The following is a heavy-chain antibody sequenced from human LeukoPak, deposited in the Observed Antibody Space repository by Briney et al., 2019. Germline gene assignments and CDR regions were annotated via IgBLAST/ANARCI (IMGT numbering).Heavy chain of an antibody. CDR2: IYYSGST. CDR1: GGSISSYY. Sequence: SETLSLTCTVSGGSISSYYWSWIRQPPGKGLEWTGYIYYSGSTNYNPSLKSRVTISVDTSKNQFSLKLSSVTAADTAVYYCARTIAAAARDWGQGTLVTVSS. CDR3: ARTIAAAARD. V-gene: IGHV4-59*08. D-gene: IGHD6-13*01. J-gene: IGHJ4*02.